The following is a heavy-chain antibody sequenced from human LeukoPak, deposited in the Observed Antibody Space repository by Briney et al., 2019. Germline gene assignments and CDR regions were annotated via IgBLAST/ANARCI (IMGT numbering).Heavy chain of an antibody. J-gene: IGHJ3*02. CDR1: GFTFSSYW. V-gene: IGHV3-7*04. Sequence: GGSLRLSCAASGFTFSSYWMSWVRQAPGKGLEWVANIKQDGSDKYYVDSVRGRFTISRDNAKNSLYLQMNSLRAEDTAVYYCARGDHPARLHLPNAFDIWGQGTMVTVSS. CDR2: IKQDGSDK. D-gene: IGHD4-11*01. CDR3: ARGDHPARLHLPNAFDI.